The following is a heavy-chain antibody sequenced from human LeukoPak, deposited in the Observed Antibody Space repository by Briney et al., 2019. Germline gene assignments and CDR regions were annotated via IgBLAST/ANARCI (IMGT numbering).Heavy chain of an antibody. J-gene: IGHJ4*02. CDR3: ARHTYGSGSMI. V-gene: IGHV4-59*08. CDR2: IYYSGST. D-gene: IGHD3-10*01. Sequence: SETLSLTCTVSGGSISSYYWSWIRQPPGKGLEWIGYIYYSGSTNYNPSLKSRVTISEDTSKNQFSLKLSSVTAADTAVYYCARHTYGSGSMIWGQGTLVTVSS. CDR1: GGSISSYY.